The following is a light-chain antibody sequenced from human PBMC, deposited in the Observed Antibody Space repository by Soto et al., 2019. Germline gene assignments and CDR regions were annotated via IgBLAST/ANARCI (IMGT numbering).Light chain of an antibody. V-gene: IGKV3-15*01. J-gene: IGKJ2*01. CDR2: AAS. CDR1: RNVNSK. CDR3: QQYSDWPPYT. Sequence: EVVMTQSPATLSVSPGERATLSCRASRNVNSKLAWYQQKPGQAPRLLIYAASTRATSVPHRFSGSGSWTEFTPTTTSPQAEDFAVSYCQQYSDWPPYTFGQGTKVDIK.